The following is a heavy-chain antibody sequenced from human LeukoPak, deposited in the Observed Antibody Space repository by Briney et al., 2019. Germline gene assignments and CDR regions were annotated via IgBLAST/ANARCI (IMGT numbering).Heavy chain of an antibody. D-gene: IGHD3-10*01. Sequence: PGGSLRLSCAASGFTFSSYAMHWVRQAPGKGLEWVSVISYDGSNKYYADSVKGRFTISRDNSKNTLYLQMNSLRAEDTAVYYCARDIYGSGSYYDYWGQGTLVTVSS. CDR3: ARDIYGSGSYYDY. CDR2: ISYDGSNK. J-gene: IGHJ4*02. CDR1: GFTFSSYA. V-gene: IGHV3-30-3*01.